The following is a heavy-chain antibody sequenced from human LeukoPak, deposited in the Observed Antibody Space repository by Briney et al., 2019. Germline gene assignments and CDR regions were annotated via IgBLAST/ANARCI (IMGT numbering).Heavy chain of an antibody. Sequence: SETLSLTCTVSGGSISSHFWSWIRQPPGKGLGWSGHIYSSGSTNYNPSLKSRVTISVDTSKNQFSLKLSSVTAADTAVYYCARGYCSGTSCYISYYFDYWGQGTLVTVSS. D-gene: IGHD2-2*02. CDR3: ARGYCSGTSCYISYYFDY. CDR1: GGSISSHF. CDR2: IYSSGST. J-gene: IGHJ4*02. V-gene: IGHV4-59*11.